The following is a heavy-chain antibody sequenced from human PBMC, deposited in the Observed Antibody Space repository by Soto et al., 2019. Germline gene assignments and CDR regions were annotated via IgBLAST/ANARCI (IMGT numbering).Heavy chain of an antibody. V-gene: IGHV3-33*01. CDR1: GFTFGTYG. J-gene: IGHJ4*02. CDR3: ARDYLASGGNLDY. CDR2: IWYDGSNK. Sequence: QVQLVESGGGVVQPGRSLRLSCAASGFTFGTYGMHWVRQAPGKGLEWVAVIWYDGSNKYYADSVRGRFTISRDNSKNTVYLQMNSLRAEDTAVYYCARDYLASGGNLDYWGQGTLVTVSS. D-gene: IGHD2-15*01.